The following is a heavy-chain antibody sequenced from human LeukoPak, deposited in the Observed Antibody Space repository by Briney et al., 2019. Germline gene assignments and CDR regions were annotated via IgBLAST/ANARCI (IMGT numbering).Heavy chain of an antibody. CDR2: ISCSGST. Sequence: SETLSLTCTVSSDSITRGRDVWAWVRQPPGKRLESVGSISCSGSTHNIPPLKGRAIIAVFTSKNHFYLKLSSVSAPDTVSYHCHGFVSSGNCVFDYWGQGTLVTVSS. D-gene: IGHD3-22*01. J-gene: IGHJ4*02. CDR1: SDSITRGRDV. CDR3: HGFVSSGNCVFDY. V-gene: IGHV4-39*02.